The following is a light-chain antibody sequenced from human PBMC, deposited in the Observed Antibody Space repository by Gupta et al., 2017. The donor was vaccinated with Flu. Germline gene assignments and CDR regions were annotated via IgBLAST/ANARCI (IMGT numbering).Light chain of an antibody. J-gene: IGKJ1*01. CDR1: QSISGN. Sequence: GERATLSCRASQSISGNLAWYQQKPGQAPRLLIYGASTMASGVPGRFSGSGSGTEFTLTISSLQSEDFAIYYCQQYNNLPLTFGQGTRVEIK. V-gene: IGKV3-15*01. CDR3: QQYNNLPLT. CDR2: GAS.